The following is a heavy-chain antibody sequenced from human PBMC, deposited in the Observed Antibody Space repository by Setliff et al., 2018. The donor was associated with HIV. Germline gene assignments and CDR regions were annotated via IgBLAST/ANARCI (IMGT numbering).Heavy chain of an antibody. J-gene: IGHJ3*02. V-gene: IGHV4-59*11. CDR2: IYYTGST. CDR3: ARASVGATGLYAFEI. D-gene: IGHD1-26*01. CDR1: GASISNHY. Sequence: SETLSLTCGVSGASISNHYWSWVRQSPGKGLEWIGYIYYTGSTNYNPSLKSRIAILLDTSKNQFSLKLNSVTAADTAVYYCARASVGATGLYAFEIWGQGTMVTVSS.